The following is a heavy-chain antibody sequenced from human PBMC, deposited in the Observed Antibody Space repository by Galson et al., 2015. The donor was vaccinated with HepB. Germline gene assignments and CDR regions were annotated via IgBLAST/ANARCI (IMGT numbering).Heavy chain of an antibody. Sequence: TLSLTCSVSGGSITSYYWSWIRQPPGKGLEWIGYIHYSGGANYNPSLKSRVAILLDTSKTQFSLRLRSVTAADTAVYYCARTLILLRFFDWFSDVWGQGTTVTVSS. D-gene: IGHD3-9*01. CDR2: IHYSGGA. J-gene: IGHJ6*02. CDR1: GGSITSYY. V-gene: IGHV4-59*01. CDR3: ARTLILLRFFDWFSDV.